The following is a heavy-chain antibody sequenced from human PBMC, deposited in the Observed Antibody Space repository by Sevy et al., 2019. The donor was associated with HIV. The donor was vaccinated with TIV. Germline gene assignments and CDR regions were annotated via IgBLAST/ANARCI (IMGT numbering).Heavy chain of an antibody. V-gene: IGHV3-23*01. J-gene: IGHJ4*02. CDR3: AVALGKGQSYYFDY. CDR2: ISGSGGST. Sequence: GGSLRLSCAASGFTFSSYAMSWVRQAPGKGLEWVSAISGSGGSTYYADSVKGRFTISRDNSKNTLYLQMNSLRAEDTAVYYCAVALGKGQSYYFDYWGQGTLVTVSS. D-gene: IGHD1-1*01. CDR1: GFTFSSYA.